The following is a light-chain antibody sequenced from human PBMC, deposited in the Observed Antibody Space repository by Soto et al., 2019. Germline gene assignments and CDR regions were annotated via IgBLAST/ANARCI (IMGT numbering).Light chain of an antibody. V-gene: IGLV2-14*01. J-gene: IGLJ1*01. CDR2: EVS. Sequence: QAVVTQPASVSGSPGQSITISCTGTSSDVGGYNYVSWYQQHPGKAPKLMIFEVSNRPSGVSTRFSGSKSGNTASLTISGLQAEDEADYYCSSYTSSSTRVFGTGTKLTVL. CDR1: SSDVGGYNY. CDR3: SSYTSSSTRV.